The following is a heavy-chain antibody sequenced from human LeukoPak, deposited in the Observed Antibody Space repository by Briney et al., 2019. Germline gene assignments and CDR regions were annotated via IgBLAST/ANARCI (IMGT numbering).Heavy chain of an antibody. Sequence: ASVKVSCKASGYTFTGYYMHWVRQAPGQGLEWMGWINPNSGGTNYAQKFQGRVTMTRDTSISTAYMELSRLRSDDTAVYYCARGSLRSWFGTIQAVDYWGQGTLVTVSS. D-gene: IGHD3-10*01. CDR2: INPNSGGT. V-gene: IGHV1-2*02. J-gene: IGHJ4*02. CDR1: GYTFTGYY. CDR3: ARGSLRSWFGTIQAVDY.